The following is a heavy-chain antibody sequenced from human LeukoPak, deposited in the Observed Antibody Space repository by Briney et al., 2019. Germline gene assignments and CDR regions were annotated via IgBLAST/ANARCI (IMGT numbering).Heavy chain of an antibody. V-gene: IGHV3-21*01. CDR1: GFTFSSYR. D-gene: IGHD3-10*01. Sequence: GGSLRLSCAAFGFTFSSYRMNWVRQAPGKGLEWVSSISSSSSYIYYADSVKGRFTISRDNAKNSLYLQMNSLRAEDTAVYYCARAGYGSGSIFDYWGQGTLVTVSS. CDR2: ISSSSSYI. J-gene: IGHJ4*02. CDR3: ARAGYGSGSIFDY.